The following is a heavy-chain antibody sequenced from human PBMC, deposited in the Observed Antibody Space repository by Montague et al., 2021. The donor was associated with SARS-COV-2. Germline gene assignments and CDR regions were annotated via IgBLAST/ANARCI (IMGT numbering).Heavy chain of an antibody. D-gene: IGHD6-19*01. Sequence: SLRLSCAASQFTFSRYEMNWVRQAPGKGLEWVSYISSTGYTIYYADSVKGRFTISRDNAKNLLYLQMNSLRAEDTAIYYCARGSPSSGWSYYFDYWGQGTMVTVSS. CDR1: QFTFSRYE. CDR3: ARGSPSSGWSYYFDY. CDR2: ISSTGYTI. V-gene: IGHV3-48*03. J-gene: IGHJ4*02.